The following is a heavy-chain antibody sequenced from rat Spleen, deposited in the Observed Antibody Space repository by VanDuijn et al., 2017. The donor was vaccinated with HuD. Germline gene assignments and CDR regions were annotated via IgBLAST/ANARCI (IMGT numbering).Heavy chain of an antibody. D-gene: IGHD4-3*01. CDR1: GFTFSGYW. J-gene: IGHJ2*01. Sequence: EVKLVESGGGLVQPGESLKLSCVASGFTFSGYWMYWIRQAPTKGLEWVATISFDGYNTYYRDSVRGRFTVSRDNARSTLYLQMDSLRSEDTATYYCARHIQFGVPDYFDYWGQGVMVTVSS. CDR2: ISFDGYNT. CDR3: ARHIQFGVPDYFDY. V-gene: IGHV5-29*01.